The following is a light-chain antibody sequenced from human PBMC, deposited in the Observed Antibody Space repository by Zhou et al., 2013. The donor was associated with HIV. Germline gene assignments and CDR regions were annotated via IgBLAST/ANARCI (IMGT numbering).Light chain of an antibody. J-gene: IGKJ1*01. CDR1: QDISNY. CDR2: DAS. V-gene: IGKV1-33*01. CDR3: QQYNNYPWT. Sequence: DIQMTQSPSSLSTSLGDRVTITCKASQDISNYLNWYQQKPGKAPKLLIYDASNLETGVPSRFSGSGSGTEFTLTISSLQPDDFATYYCQQYNNYPWTFGQGTKVEIK.